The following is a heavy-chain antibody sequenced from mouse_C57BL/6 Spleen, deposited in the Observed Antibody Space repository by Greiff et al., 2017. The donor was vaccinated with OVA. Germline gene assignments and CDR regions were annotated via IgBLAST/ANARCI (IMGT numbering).Heavy chain of an antibody. CDR3: VRTYDDYGWFAY. CDR1: GFTFNTYA. D-gene: IGHD2-4*01. J-gene: IGHJ3*01. CDR2: IRSKSSNYAT. V-gene: IGHV10-3*01. Sequence: EVQLMESGGGLVQPKGSLKLSCAASGFTFNTYAMHWVRQAPGKGLEWVARIRSKSSNYATYYADSVKDRFTISRYDSQSMLYLQMINLKTEDTDKCESVRTYDDYGWFAYWGQGTLVTVSA.